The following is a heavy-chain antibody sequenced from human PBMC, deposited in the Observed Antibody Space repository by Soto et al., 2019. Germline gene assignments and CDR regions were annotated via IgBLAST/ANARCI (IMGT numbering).Heavy chain of an antibody. CDR3: ARDTAYYYYGMDV. CDR1: GFTFRRYS. D-gene: IGHD6-25*01. J-gene: IGHJ6*02. V-gene: IGHV3-48*02. Sequence: GSPRLSCAASGFTFRRYSMNWVRQAPGKGLEWVSYISSSSSTIYSADSVKGRSTISRDNDKNSLYLQMNSLRDEDTAVYYCARDTAYYYYGMDVWGQGTTVTVSS. CDR2: ISSSSSTI.